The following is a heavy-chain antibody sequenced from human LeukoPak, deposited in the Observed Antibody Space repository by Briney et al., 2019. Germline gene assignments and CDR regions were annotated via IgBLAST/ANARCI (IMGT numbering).Heavy chain of an antibody. J-gene: IGHJ4*02. Sequence: SETLSLTCAVYGGSFSGYYWSWIRQPPGKGLEWIGEINHSGSTNYNPSLKRRLTISVDTSKNQFSLKLSSVTAADTAVYYCARVVRRGYDSSGYLDYWGQGTLVTVPS. D-gene: IGHD3-22*01. V-gene: IGHV4-34*01. CDR2: INHSGST. CDR3: ARVVRRGYDSSGYLDY. CDR1: GGSFSGYY.